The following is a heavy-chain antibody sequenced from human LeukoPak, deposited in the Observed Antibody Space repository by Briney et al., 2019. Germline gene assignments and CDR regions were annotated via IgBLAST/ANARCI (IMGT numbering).Heavy chain of an antibody. CDR2: ISSSGGTM. V-gene: IGHV3-48*03. D-gene: IGHD4-17*01. CDR1: GFTVSSFE. CDR3: ARIPHPDYADAQ. J-gene: IGHJ4*02. Sequence: GGSLRLSCEASGFTVSSFEINWVRQAPGKGLESVSYISSSGGTMDYADSVKGRFTVSRDNGKKLVHLQLNSLRAEDTAVYFCARIPHPDYADAQWGQGTLVIVSS.